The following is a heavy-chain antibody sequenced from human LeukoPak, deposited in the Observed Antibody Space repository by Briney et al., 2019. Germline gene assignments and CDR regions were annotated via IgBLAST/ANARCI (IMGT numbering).Heavy chain of an antibody. CDR2: IIPIFGTA. CDR1: GGTFSSYA. D-gene: IGHD5-24*01. V-gene: IGHV1-69*13. J-gene: IGHJ4*02. Sequence: SVKVSCKASGGTFSSYAISWVRQAPGQGLERMGGIIPIFGTANYAQKFQGRVTITADESTSTAYMELSSLRSEDTAVYYCARDRRWLQPNFDYWGQGTLVTVSS. CDR3: ARDRRWLQPNFDY.